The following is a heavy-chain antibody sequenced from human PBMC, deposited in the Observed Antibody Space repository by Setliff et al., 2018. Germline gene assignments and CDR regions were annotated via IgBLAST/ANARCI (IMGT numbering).Heavy chain of an antibody. D-gene: IGHD3-3*01. Sequence: PSETLSLTCTVSGGSTGSSFWNWIRQSPGKGLEWIGYKSNRGDTNSNPSLRSRLTMSVDTSKSQFSLNLTSVTAADTAVYYCRFWSGYYKNDYWGQGTVVTVPQ. CDR1: GGSTGSSF. CDR2: KSNRGDT. J-gene: IGHJ4*02. V-gene: IGHV4-59*01. CDR3: RFWSGYYKNDY.